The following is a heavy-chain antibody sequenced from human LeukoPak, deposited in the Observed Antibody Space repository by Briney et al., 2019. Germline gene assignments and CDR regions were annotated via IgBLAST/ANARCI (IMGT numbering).Heavy chain of an antibody. Sequence: ASVKVSCKASGYTFTGYYMHWVRQAPGQGLEWMGWINPNSGGTNYAQKFQGRVTMTRDMSTSTVYMELSSLRSEDTAVYYCARDTAVAADRGYYYYYMDVWGKGTTVTVSS. CDR3: ARDTAVAADRGYYYYYMDV. CDR1: GYTFTGYY. V-gene: IGHV1-2*02. D-gene: IGHD6-19*01. J-gene: IGHJ6*03. CDR2: INPNSGGT.